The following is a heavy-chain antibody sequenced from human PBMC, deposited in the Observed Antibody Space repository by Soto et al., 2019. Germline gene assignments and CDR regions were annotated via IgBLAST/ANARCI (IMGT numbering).Heavy chain of an antibody. V-gene: IGHV4-30-2*01. D-gene: IGHD2-21*01. J-gene: IGHJ4*02. CDR2: IYHSGST. CDR3: ARGNVVAIDY. CDR1: GGSISSGCYS. Sequence: SETLSLTCAVSGGSISSGCYSWSWIRQPPGKGLEWIGYIYHSGSTYYNPSLKSRVTISVVRSKNQFSLKLSSVTAADTAVYYCARGNVVAIDYWGQGTLVTVPQ.